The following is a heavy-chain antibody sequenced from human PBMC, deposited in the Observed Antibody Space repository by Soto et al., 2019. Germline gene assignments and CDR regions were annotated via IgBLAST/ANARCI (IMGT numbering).Heavy chain of an antibody. CDR1: GGTFSSYA. Sequence: SVKVACKASGGTFSSYAISWVRQAPGQGLEWMGGIIPIFGTADYAQKFQGRVTITADESTSTAYMELSSLRSEDTAVYYCARGGPPVTFDSWAPFGVHRGR. CDR2: IIPIFGTA. CDR3: ARGGPPVTFDSWAPFGVH. V-gene: IGHV1-69*01. D-gene: IGHD4-17*01. J-gene: IGHJ2*01.